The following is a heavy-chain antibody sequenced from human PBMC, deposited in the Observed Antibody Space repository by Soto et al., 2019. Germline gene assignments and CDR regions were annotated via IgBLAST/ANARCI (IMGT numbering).Heavy chain of an antibody. CDR3: AREGYCSGGSCYPGMANFDY. CDR1: GGTFSSYA. D-gene: IGHD2-15*01. J-gene: IGHJ4*02. Sequence: QVQLVQSGAEVKKPGSSVKVSCKASGGTFSSYAISWVRQAPGQGLEWMGGMIPIFGTANYAQKFQGRVTMTADESTSTAYMELSSLRSEDTAVYYCAREGYCSGGSCYPGMANFDYWGQGTLVTVSS. V-gene: IGHV1-69*01. CDR2: MIPIFGTA.